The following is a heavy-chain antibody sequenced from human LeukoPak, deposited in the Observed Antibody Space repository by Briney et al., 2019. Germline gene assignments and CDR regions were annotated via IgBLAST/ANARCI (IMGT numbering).Heavy chain of an antibody. CDR3: ARDPSGTTIDNYYTLPKGMDV. D-gene: IGHD3-3*01. CDR2: TYSGGTT. Sequence: GGSLRLSCAASGFTVSSSYINWVRQAPGKGPEWISVTYSGGTTYYSESVKDRFIVSRDNSKNTLYLQMSSLTGEDTAIYFCARDPSGTTIDNYYTLPKGMDVWGQGTTVIV. V-gene: IGHV3-66*01. J-gene: IGHJ6*02. CDR1: GFTVSSSY.